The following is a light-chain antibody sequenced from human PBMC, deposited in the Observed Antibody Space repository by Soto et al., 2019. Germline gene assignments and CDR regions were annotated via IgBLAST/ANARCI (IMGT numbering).Light chain of an antibody. V-gene: IGKV3D-11*01. CDR2: DAS. CDR3: QQRADWPIT. CDR1: QGVSSY. J-gene: IGKJ3*01. Sequence: EIVLTQSPATLSLSPGERATLSCRASQGVSSYLAWYQQKPGQAPRLLIYDASNRATGIPARFSGSGPGTDFTLTISSLEPEDFALYYCQQRADWPITFGPGTKVDI.